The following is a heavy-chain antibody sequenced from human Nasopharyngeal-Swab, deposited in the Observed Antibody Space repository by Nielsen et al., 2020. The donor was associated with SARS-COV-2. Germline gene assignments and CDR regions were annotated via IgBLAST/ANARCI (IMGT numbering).Heavy chain of an antibody. CDR1: GFTFSSYG. V-gene: IGHV3-30*18. CDR3: AKDGYYDFWSGYQKPKGGYMDV. Sequence: GESLKISCAASGFTFSSYGMHWVRQAPGKGLEWVAVISYDGSNKYYADSVKGRFTISRDNSKNTLYLQMNSLRAEDTAVYYCAKDGYYDFWSGYQKPKGGYMDVWGKGTTVTVPS. J-gene: IGHJ6*03. CDR2: ISYDGSNK. D-gene: IGHD3-3*01.